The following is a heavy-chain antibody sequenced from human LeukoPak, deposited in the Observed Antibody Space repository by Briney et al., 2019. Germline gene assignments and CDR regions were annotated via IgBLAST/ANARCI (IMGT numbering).Heavy chain of an antibody. J-gene: IGHJ3*02. Sequence: GASVKVSCKASGGTFSSYAISWVRQAPGQGLEWMGGIIPIFGTANYAQKFQGRVTITADESTSTAYMELSSLRSDDTAVYYCARDREGYYDILTGYYGVGAFDIWGQGTMVTVSS. CDR2: IIPIFGTA. CDR3: ARDREGYYDILTGYYGVGAFDI. D-gene: IGHD3-9*01. CDR1: GGTFSSYA. V-gene: IGHV1-69*13.